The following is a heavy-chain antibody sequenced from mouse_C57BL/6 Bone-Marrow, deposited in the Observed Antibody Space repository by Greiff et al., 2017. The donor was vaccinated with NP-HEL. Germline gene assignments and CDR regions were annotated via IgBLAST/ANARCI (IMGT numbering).Heavy chain of an antibody. CDR2: INPNNGGT. CDR3: ARYGTTVVATDY. J-gene: IGHJ2*01. D-gene: IGHD1-1*01. V-gene: IGHV1-26*01. CDR1: GYTFTDYY. Sequence: VQLQQSGPELVKPGASVKISCKASGYTFTDYYMNWVKQSHGKSLEWIGDINPNNGGTSYNQKFKGKATLTVDKSSSTAYMELRSLTSEDSAVYYCARYGTTVVATDYWGQGTTLTVSS.